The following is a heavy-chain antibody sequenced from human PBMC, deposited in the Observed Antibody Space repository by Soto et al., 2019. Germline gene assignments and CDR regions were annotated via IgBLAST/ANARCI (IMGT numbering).Heavy chain of an antibody. D-gene: IGHD2-2*02. CDR1: GGTFSSYA. J-gene: IGHJ3*02. Sequence: KVSCKASGGTFSSYAISWVRQAPGQGLEWMGGIIPIFGTANYAQKFQGRVTITADESTSTAYMELSSLRSEDTAVYYCARGDCSSTSCYSAFDIWGQGTMVTVSS. V-gene: IGHV1-69*01. CDR3: ARGDCSSTSCYSAFDI. CDR2: IIPIFGTA.